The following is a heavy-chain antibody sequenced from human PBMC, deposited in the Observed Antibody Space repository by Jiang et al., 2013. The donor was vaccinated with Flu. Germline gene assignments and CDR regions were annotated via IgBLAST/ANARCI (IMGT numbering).Heavy chain of an antibody. CDR2: IYYSGST. V-gene: IGHV4-39*01. J-gene: IGHJ4*02. CDR3: ARLVSGNPVDY. CDR1: GDSISSSSYY. Sequence: GPGLVKPSETLSLTCTVTGDSISSSSYYWGWIRQPPGKGLEWIGSIYYSGSTYYNPSLKSRVTISVDTSKNQFSLKLSSVTAADTAVYYCARLVSGNPVDYWGQGTLVTVSS. D-gene: IGHD2-21*01.